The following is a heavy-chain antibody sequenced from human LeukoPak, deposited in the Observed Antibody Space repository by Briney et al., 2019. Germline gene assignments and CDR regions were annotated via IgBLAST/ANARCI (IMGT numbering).Heavy chain of an antibody. CDR1: GFTLRNYW. Sequence: GGSLRLSCAASGFTLRNYWMSWVRQAPGKGLEWVANIKQDGIDKYYVDSVKGQFTVTRDNAKSSLYLQMNSLRVEDTAVYYCARQPFDYWGQGTVVTVSS. J-gene: IGHJ4*02. V-gene: IGHV3-7*03. CDR2: IKQDGIDK. CDR3: ARQPFDY. D-gene: IGHD1-14*01.